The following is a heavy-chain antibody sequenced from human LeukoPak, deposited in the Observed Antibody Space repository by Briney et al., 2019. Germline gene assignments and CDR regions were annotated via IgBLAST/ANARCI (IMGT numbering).Heavy chain of an antibody. D-gene: IGHD3-10*01. CDR2: INHSGST. J-gene: IGHJ5*02. Sequence: SETLSLICAVYGGSFSGYYWSWIRQPPGKGLEWIGEINHSGSTNYNPSLKSRVTISVDTSKNQFSLKLSSVTAADTAVYYCARSGYYGSGSYHPRNWFDPWGQGTLVTVSS. V-gene: IGHV4-34*01. CDR3: ARSGYYGSGSYHPRNWFDP. CDR1: GGSFSGYY.